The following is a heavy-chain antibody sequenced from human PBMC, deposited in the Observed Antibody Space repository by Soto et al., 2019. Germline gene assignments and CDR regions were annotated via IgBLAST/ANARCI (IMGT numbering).Heavy chain of an antibody. J-gene: IGHJ4*02. CDR3: ARVGRGVADY. CDR2: IYYSGST. CDR1: GGSISSGDYY. D-gene: IGHD3-10*01. Sequence: PSETLSLTCTGSGGSISSGDYYWSWIRQPPGKGLEWIGYIYYSGSTYYNPSLKSPVSISVDTSKNQFSLKLNSVTAADTAVYYCARVGRGVADYWGQGTLVTVSS. V-gene: IGHV4-30-4*01.